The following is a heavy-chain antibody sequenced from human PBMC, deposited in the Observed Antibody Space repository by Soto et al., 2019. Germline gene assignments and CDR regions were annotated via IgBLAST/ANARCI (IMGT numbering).Heavy chain of an antibody. CDR1: GDTFSFYT. D-gene: IGHD3-10*01. CDR3: ATRNGWGSRAFEH. CDR2: INPILSRS. Sequence: QVQLVQSGVEVKKPGSSVKVSCKASGDTFSFYTINWVRQAPGLGLEWMGRINPILSRSNYAQKFQGRVTIIAGNSRSTADLQLPSLRTEHTAMYYCATRNGWGSRAFEHWGQGALVTAS. J-gene: IGHJ1*01. V-gene: IGHV1-69*02.